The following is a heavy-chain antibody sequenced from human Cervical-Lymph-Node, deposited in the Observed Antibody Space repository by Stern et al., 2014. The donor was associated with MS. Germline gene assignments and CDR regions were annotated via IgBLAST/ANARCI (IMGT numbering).Heavy chain of an antibody. D-gene: IGHD2-15*01. Sequence: QVTLKESGPTLVKPTQTVTLTCTLSGFSVATAGVGVGWIRQPPGKALEWLALLYWVDDKLYSPSLKNRLTIIKDTSKNQVVLTMTNVDPVDTATYYCAHSRVKYCRGGTCYSSLFDYWGQGTLVTVSS. CDR3: AHSRVKYCRGGTCYSSLFDY. J-gene: IGHJ4*02. CDR2: LYWVDDK. V-gene: IGHV2-5*02. CDR1: GFSVATAGVG.